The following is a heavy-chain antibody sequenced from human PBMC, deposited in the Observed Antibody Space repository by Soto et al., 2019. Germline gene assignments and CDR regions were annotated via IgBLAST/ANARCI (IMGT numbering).Heavy chain of an antibody. D-gene: IGHD3-3*01. CDR2: IYHSGST. CDR1: GGSISSSNW. J-gene: IGHJ4*02. CDR3: ARGTSYDFWSGYYYFDY. V-gene: IGHV4-4*02. Sequence: SETLSLTCAVSGGSISSSNWWSWVRQPPGKGLEWIREIYHSGSTNYNPSLKSRVTISVDKSKNQFSLKLSSVTAADTAVYYCARGTSYDFWSGYYYFDYWGQGTLVTVS.